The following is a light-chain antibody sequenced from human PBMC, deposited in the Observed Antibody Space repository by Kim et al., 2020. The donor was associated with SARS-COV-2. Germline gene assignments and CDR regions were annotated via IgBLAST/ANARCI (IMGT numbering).Light chain of an antibody. CDR2: DNY. Sequence: GQRVTISCSGSSSNIGINVVNWYQQVPGTAPKLLIYDNYQRPSGVPDRFSGSKSGTSASLAISGLHSEDEADYFCATWDDSLTGFVLGTGTKVTVL. V-gene: IGLV1-44*01. J-gene: IGLJ1*01. CDR1: SSNIGINV. CDR3: ATWDDSLTGFV.